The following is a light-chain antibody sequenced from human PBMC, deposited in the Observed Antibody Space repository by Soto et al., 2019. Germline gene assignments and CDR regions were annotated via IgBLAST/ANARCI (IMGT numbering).Light chain of an antibody. CDR2: GAS. Sequence: EIVLTQSPGTLSLSPGERATLSCRASQSVSSSYLAWYQQKPGQAPRLLIYGASSRATGIPDRFSGSGSGTNFTLTSSILEPEDFAVYYCQQYGSSPWAFGHGTKVKMK. CDR3: QQYGSSPWA. CDR1: QSVSSSY. V-gene: IGKV3-20*01. J-gene: IGKJ1*01.